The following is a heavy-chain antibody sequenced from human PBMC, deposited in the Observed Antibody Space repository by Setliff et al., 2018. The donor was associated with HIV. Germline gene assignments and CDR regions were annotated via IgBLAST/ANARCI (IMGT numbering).Heavy chain of an antibody. J-gene: IGHJ4*02. Sequence: GGSLRLSCAASGLTDTYNYMSWVRQAPGKGLEWVARINNGGSTSEHANAVKGRLTISRDNDRNTLYLEMNSLRVEDTALYYCVRVAGFSSSWFAYWGQGTLVTVSS. D-gene: IGHD6-13*01. CDR2: INNGGSTS. V-gene: IGHV3-74*03. CDR1: GLTDTYNY. CDR3: VRVAGFSSSWFAY.